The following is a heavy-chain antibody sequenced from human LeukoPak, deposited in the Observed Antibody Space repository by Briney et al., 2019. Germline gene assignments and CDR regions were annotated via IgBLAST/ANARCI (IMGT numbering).Heavy chain of an antibody. Sequence: GGSLRLSCAASGFTFSSYSMNWVRQAPGKGLEWVSAISGSGGSTYYADSVKGRFTISRDNSKNTLYLQMNSLRAEDTAVYYCAKDLPKPNGLVPDYWGQGTLVTVSS. CDR1: GFTFSSYS. V-gene: IGHV3-23*01. CDR3: AKDLPKPNGLVPDY. CDR2: ISGSGGST. D-gene: IGHD6-19*01. J-gene: IGHJ4*02.